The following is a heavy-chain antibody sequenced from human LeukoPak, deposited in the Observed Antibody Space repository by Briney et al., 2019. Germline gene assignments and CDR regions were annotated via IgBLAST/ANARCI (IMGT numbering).Heavy chain of an antibody. CDR2: IWYDGSNK. J-gene: IGHJ4*02. Sequence: GGSLRLSCAASGFTFSSYGMHWVRQAPGKGLEWEAVIWYDGSNKYCADSVKGRFTISRDNSKNTLYLQMNSLRAEDTAVYYCARDLYNWNDGGYFDYWGQGTLVTVSS. D-gene: IGHD1-1*01. V-gene: IGHV3-33*01. CDR1: GFTFSSYG. CDR3: ARDLYNWNDGGYFDY.